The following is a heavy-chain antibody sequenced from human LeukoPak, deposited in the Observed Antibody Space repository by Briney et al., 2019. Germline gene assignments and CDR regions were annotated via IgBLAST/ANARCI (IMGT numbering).Heavy chain of an antibody. CDR1: GGTFSSYA. CDR3: AREVLRANAFDI. Sequence: ASVKVSCKASGGTFSSYAISRVRQAPGQGLEWMGGIIPIFGTANYAQKFQGRVTITADESTSTAYMELSSLRSEDTAVYYCAREVLRANAFDIWGQGTMVTVSS. D-gene: IGHD4-17*01. V-gene: IGHV1-69*13. J-gene: IGHJ3*02. CDR2: IIPIFGTA.